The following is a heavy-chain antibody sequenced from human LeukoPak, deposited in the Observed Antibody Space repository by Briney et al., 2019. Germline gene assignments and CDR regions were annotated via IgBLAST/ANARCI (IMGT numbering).Heavy chain of an antibody. V-gene: IGHV4-38-2*02. D-gene: IGHD6-6*01. CDR3: ARDFSSSSTVYYYYYMDV. CDR2: ISYSGTT. CDR1: GYSISSGFY. Sequence: SETLSLTCTVSGYSISSGFYWGWIRQPPGKGLEWIGTISYSGTTYYSPSLKSRVTISLDTSKNQFSLKLSSVTAADTAIYYCARDFSSSSTVYYYYYMDVWGKGTTVTVSS. J-gene: IGHJ6*03.